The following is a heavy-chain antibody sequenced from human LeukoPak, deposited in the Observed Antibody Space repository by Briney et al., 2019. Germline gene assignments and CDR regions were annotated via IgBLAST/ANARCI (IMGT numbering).Heavy chain of an antibody. CDR2: IYPGEFGT. V-gene: IGHV5-51*01. D-gene: IGHD4-17*01. CDR1: GYSFTSYW. CDR3: VRPHNGDPRDACDI. Sequence: GEALKSSSKGSGYSFTSYWIGWVRHMPAKGRVWMGFIYPGEFGTRYTPSFQGHVTTSSDKSPSTTYLLRSSLQASRTALYYYVRPHNGDPRDACDIWGQGTMVTVSS. J-gene: IGHJ3*02.